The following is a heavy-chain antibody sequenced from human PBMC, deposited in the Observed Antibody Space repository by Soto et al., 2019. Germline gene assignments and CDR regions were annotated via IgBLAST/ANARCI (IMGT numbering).Heavy chain of an antibody. CDR2: IGISGAT. V-gene: IGHV3-23*01. D-gene: IGHD3-16*01. J-gene: IGHJ4*02. Sequence: EVQLLESGGGLVQPGGSLRLSCAASGFSFSSSGMSWVRQAPGKGPEWVSTIGISGATYYADSAKGRFTISRDISKSTLYLQMNSLRAEDSAVYYCAKRGPIRDLYLDYWGQGILVTVSS. CDR3: AKRGPIRDLYLDY. CDR1: GFSFSSSG.